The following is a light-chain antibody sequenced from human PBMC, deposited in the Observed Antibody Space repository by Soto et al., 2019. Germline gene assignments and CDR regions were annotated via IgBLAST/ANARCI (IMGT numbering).Light chain of an antibody. J-gene: IGKJ1*01. CDR2: KAS. Sequence: DIPMTQSPSTPSASVGDRVTITCRASQSISSWLAWYQQKPGKAPKLLIYKASSLESGVPSRFSGSGAGTEFTLTISSLQPDDFATYYCQQYNSYPWTFGQGTKVEIK. CDR3: QQYNSYPWT. CDR1: QSISSW. V-gene: IGKV1-5*03.